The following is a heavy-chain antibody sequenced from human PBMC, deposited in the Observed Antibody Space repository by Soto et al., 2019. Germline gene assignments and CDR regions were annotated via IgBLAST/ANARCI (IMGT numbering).Heavy chain of an antibody. Sequence: QVQMVESGGGVVQPGKSLRLSCAAFGFTFSSYGMHWVRQAPGKGLEWVAVIWYDGSNKDYADSVKGRFTISRDNSKNTLYLQINSLRAEDTAVYYCAREKDSTMGPSFDSWGQGTLVTVSS. CDR1: GFTFSSYG. J-gene: IGHJ4*02. CDR2: IWYDGSNK. D-gene: IGHD5-18*01. CDR3: AREKDSTMGPSFDS. V-gene: IGHV3-33*08.